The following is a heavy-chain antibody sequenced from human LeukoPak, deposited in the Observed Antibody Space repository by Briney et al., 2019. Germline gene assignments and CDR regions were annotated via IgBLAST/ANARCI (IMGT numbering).Heavy chain of an antibody. D-gene: IGHD2-21*01. Sequence: GASVKVSCKASGYTFTSYDINWVRQATGQGPEWMGWMNPNSGNTTGYAQKFQGRVTMTRNTSISTAYMELSSLRSEDTAVYYCARGRGIVVGFGYWGQGTQVTVSS. J-gene: IGHJ4*02. CDR2: MNPNSGNTT. V-gene: IGHV1-8*01. CDR1: GYTFTSYD. CDR3: ARGRGIVVGFGY.